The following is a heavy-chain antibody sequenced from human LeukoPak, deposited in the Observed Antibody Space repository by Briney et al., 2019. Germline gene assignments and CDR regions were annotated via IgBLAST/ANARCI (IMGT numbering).Heavy chain of an antibody. J-gene: IGHJ4*02. CDR2: TSSSGETT. Sequence: GGSLRLSCVASGFTFSSYAMSWVRQAAGKGLEWVSSTSSSGETTYNADSVKGRFTISRDNSRNTLYLQMNSLRAEDTAVYYCAKDRPNYYGTNGHYYRRDGDCWGQGTLVTVSS. CDR1: GFTFSSYA. V-gene: IGHV3-23*01. D-gene: IGHD3-22*01. CDR3: AKDRPNYYGTNGHYYRRDGDC.